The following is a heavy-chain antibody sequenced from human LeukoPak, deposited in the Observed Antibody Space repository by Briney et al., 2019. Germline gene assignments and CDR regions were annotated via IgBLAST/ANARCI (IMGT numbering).Heavy chain of an antibody. D-gene: IGHD6-19*01. CDR2: INWDGGST. Sequence: GGSLRLSCAASGSTFDDHGMSWVRQVAGKGLEWVSGINWDGGSTGYADSVKGRFTISRDNAKNSLYLQMNSLRAENTALYYCAGGDRNGWYFDYWGQGILVTVSS. CDR1: GSTFDDHG. J-gene: IGHJ4*02. CDR3: AGGDRNGWYFDY. V-gene: IGHV3-20*04.